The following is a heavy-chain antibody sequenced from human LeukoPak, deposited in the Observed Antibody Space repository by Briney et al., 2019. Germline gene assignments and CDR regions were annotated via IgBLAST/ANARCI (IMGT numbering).Heavy chain of an antibody. V-gene: IGHV4-59*01. CDR3: ARVLQYVWGSYRLYAFDS. CDR1: AGSFSSSY. J-gene: IGHJ3*02. D-gene: IGHD3-16*02. CDR2: IYYSGSS. Sequence: SETLSLTCAVDAGSFSSSYWSWIRHPPPNGLEWCGDIYYSGSSNNNPSLNGKVPISVDTSKSQYSLNLKSVTPTATAMYYCARVLQYVWGSYRLYAFDSWGQGTMVTVSS.